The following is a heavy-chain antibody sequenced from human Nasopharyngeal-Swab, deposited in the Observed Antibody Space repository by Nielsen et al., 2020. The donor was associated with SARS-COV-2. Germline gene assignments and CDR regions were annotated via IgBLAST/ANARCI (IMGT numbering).Heavy chain of an antibody. CDR3: ARAYYFDS. CDR1: GFTFSSYW. CDR2: IKSDVSSI. Sequence: GGSLRLSCAASGFTFSSYWMHWVRQAPGKGLVWVARIKSDVSSISYADSVKGRFTISRDNAKNTLYLQMNSLRAEDTAVYYCARAYYFDSWGQGTLVPVSS. J-gene: IGHJ4*02. V-gene: IGHV3-74*01.